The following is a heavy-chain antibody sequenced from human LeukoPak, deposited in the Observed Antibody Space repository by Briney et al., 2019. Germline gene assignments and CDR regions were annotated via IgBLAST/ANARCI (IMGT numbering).Heavy chain of an antibody. CDR1: GFTFSSYG. CDR3: AKEGSAAGKSWFDP. J-gene: IGHJ5*02. Sequence: GGSLRLSCAASGFTFSSYGMTWVRQAPGKGLEWVSTISGSGGSTYYADSVKGRFTISRDKSKDTLYLQMNSLRAEDTAVYYCAKEGSAAGKSWFDPWGQGTLVTVSS. D-gene: IGHD6-13*01. CDR2: ISGSGGST. V-gene: IGHV3-23*01.